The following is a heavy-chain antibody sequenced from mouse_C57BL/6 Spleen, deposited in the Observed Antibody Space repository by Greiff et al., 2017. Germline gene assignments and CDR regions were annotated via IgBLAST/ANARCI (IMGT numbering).Heavy chain of an antibody. CDR3: ARSEFYGNYFDY. D-gene: IGHD2-1*01. CDR2: IYPGDGDT. Sequence: QVQLKESGAELVKPGASVKISCKASGYAFSSYWMNWVKQRPGKGLEWIGQIYPGDGDTNYNGKFKGKATLTADKSSSTAYMQLSSLTSEDSAVYFCARSEFYGNYFDYWGQGTTLTVSS. CDR1: GYAFSSYW. J-gene: IGHJ2*01. V-gene: IGHV1-80*01.